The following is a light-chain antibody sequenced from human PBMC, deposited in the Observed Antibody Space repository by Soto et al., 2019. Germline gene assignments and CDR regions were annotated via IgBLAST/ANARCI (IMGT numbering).Light chain of an antibody. V-gene: IGKV1-33*01. Sequence: DIQMTQSPSSLSASVGDRVTITCQASQDINNFLNWYQQKQGKAPEVLIYDATNLERGVPSRFSGSGTGTDSTLVISSLQPEDKAIYYCQQYGSLRATFGQGTKLEIK. J-gene: IGKJ2*01. CDR2: DAT. CDR1: QDINNF. CDR3: QQYGSLRAT.